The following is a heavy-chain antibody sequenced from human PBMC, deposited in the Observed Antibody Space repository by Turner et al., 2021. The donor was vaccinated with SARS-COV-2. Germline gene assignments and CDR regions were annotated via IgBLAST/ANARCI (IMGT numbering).Heavy chain of an antibody. Sequence: QVQLVESGGGVVQPGRSMILSCSASGFTFRSYGVHWVRQAPGKGLEWVAVISYDGSNKYYADSVKGRFTISRDNSKNTLYLQMNSLRAEDTAVYYCAKAGELYCCGGSCYQYYFDYWGQGTLVTVSS. CDR3: AKAGELYCCGGSCYQYYFDY. V-gene: IGHV3-30*18. CDR2: ISYDGSNK. J-gene: IGHJ4*02. D-gene: IGHD2-15*01. CDR1: GFTFRSYG.